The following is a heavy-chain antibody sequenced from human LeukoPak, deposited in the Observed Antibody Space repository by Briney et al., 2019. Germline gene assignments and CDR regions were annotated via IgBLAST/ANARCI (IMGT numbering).Heavy chain of an antibody. V-gene: IGHV3-49*04. Sequence: PAGSLRLSCTASGFTFGDYAMSWVRQAPGKGLEWVGFIRSKAYGGTTEYAASVKGRFTISRDDSKSIAYLQMNSLKTEDTAVYYCTRDGPIAAAEDYWGQGTLVTVSS. CDR1: GFTFGDYA. J-gene: IGHJ4*02. D-gene: IGHD6-13*01. CDR2: IRSKAYGGTT. CDR3: TRDGPIAAAEDY.